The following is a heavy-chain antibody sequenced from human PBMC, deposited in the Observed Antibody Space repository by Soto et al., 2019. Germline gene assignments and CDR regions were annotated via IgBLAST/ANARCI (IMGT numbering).Heavy chain of an antibody. Sequence: QVQLVESGGGVVQPGRSLRLSCAASGFTFSSYGMHWVRQAPGKGLEWVAVIWCDGSNKYYADSVKGRITISRDNSKNTLYLQMNSLRAEDTAVYYCARGSDGKFDYWGQGTLVTVSS. V-gene: IGHV3-33*01. CDR1: GFTFSSYG. CDR2: IWCDGSNK. CDR3: ARGSDGKFDY. D-gene: IGHD3-3*01. J-gene: IGHJ4*02.